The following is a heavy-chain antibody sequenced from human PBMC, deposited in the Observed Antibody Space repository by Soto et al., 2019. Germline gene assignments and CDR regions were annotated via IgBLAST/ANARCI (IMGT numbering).Heavy chain of an antibody. Sequence: PGGSLRLSCTASGFTFRNYAMSWVRQAPGKGLEWVSTISDSGANTFFGDSMKDRFTISRDNSKNTVYLQMNTVRTEDTAIYYCARAIGADFFDYWGQGTLVTDSS. D-gene: IGHD6-25*01. CDR3: ARAIGADFFDY. CDR1: GFTFRNYA. V-gene: IGHV3-23*01. J-gene: IGHJ4*02. CDR2: ISDSGANT.